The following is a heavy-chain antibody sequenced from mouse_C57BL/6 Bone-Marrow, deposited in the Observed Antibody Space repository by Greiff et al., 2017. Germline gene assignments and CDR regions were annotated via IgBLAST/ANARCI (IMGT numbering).Heavy chain of an antibody. CDR3: VRQGSSPAWFAY. CDR2: IRSKSNNYAT. Sequence: EVMLVESGGGLVQPKGSLKLSCAASGFSFNTYAMNWVRQAPGKGLEWVARIRSKSNNYATYYADSVKDRFTISRDDSESMLYLQMNNLKTEDTAMYYCVRQGSSPAWFAYWGQGTLVTVSA. D-gene: IGHD1-1*01. J-gene: IGHJ3*01. V-gene: IGHV10-1*01. CDR1: GFSFNTYA.